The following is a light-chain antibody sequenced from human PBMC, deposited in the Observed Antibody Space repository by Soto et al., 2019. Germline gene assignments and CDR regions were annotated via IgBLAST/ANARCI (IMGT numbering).Light chain of an antibody. CDR1: QSVSSSY. V-gene: IGKV3-20*01. CDR2: GAS. CDR3: ARYGSSPKT. Sequence: EIVLTQSPGTLSLSPGERATLSCRASQSVSSSYLAWYQQKPGQAPRLLIYGASSRATGIPDRFSSSGSGIDFTLTIGRLEPEDFSVYYGARYGSSPKTCGQGTMVEIK. J-gene: IGKJ1*01.